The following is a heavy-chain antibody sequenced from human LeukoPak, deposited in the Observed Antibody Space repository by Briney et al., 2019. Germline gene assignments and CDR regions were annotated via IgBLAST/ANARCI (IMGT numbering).Heavy chain of an antibody. CDR3: AKLPSIAAAGPNYYYYMDV. J-gene: IGHJ6*03. V-gene: IGHV3-23*01. D-gene: IGHD6-13*01. CDR2: ISGSGEST. Sequence: GGSLRLSCAASGFTFSSYAMSWVRQAPGKGLEWVSGISGSGESTYYADSVKGRFTISRGNSKNTLYLQMNSLRAEDTAVYYCAKLPSIAAAGPNYYYYMDVWGKGNTVTVSS. CDR1: GFTFSSYA.